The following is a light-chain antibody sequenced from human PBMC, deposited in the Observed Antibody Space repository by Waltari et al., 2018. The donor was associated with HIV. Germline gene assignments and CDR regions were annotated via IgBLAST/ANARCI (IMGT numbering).Light chain of an antibody. CDR2: EVN. CDR3: SSYAGSDSPYV. V-gene: IGLV2-8*01. Sequence: QSALTQPPSASGSPGQSVTIFCTGTSSDVGGNNYVSWYQHHPDKAPKLIIFEVNKRPSGVPDRFSGSKSGNTASLTVSGLQAEDEADYYCSSYAGSDSPYVFGSGTTVTVL. CDR1: SSDVGGNNY. J-gene: IGLJ1*01.